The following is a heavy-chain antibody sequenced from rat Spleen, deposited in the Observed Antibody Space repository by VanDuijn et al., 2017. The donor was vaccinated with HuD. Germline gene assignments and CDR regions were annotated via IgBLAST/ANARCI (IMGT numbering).Heavy chain of an antibody. Sequence: QVQLKESGPGLVQPSQTLSLTCTVSGFSLTSYNVHWVRQPPGKGLEWMGRVRYNGDTSYNSVLKSRLSISRDTSKNQVFLKMNSLQTDDTGTYYCTTATEGPYVMDAWGQGASVTVSS. CDR1: GFSLTSYN. CDR3: TTATEGPYVMDA. V-gene: IGHV2-63*01. J-gene: IGHJ4*01. D-gene: IGHD1-11*01. CDR2: VRYNGDT.